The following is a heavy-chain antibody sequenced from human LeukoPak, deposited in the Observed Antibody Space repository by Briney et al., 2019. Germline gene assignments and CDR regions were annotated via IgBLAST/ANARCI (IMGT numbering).Heavy chain of an antibody. CDR1: GFTFSSYG. Sequence: GGSLRLSCAASGFTFSSYGMHWVRQAPGKGLEGVAFIRYDGSNKYYADSVKGRFTISRDNSKNTLYLQMNSLRAEDTAVYYCAKDLDSSSWYLSALYFDYWGQGTLVTVSS. V-gene: IGHV3-30*02. D-gene: IGHD6-13*01. J-gene: IGHJ4*02. CDR3: AKDLDSSSWYLSALYFDY. CDR2: IRYDGSNK.